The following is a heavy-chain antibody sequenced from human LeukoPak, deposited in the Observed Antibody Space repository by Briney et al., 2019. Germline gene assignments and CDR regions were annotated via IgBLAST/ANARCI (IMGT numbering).Heavy chain of an antibody. Sequence: GGSLRLSCAASGFTFSSYWMTWVRQAPGKGLVWVSRIKSDGSSTSYADSVKGRFTISRDNAKNTLYLQMNSLRAEDTAVYYCARDAYYDSSGYSHRTYYYYYYMDVWGKGTTVTISS. V-gene: IGHV3-74*01. CDR1: GFTFSSYW. D-gene: IGHD3-22*01. CDR3: ARDAYYDSSGYSHRTYYYYYYMDV. J-gene: IGHJ6*03. CDR2: IKSDGSST.